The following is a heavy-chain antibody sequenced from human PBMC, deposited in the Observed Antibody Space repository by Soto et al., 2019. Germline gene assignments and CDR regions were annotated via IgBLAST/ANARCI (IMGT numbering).Heavy chain of an antibody. D-gene: IGHD3-22*01. CDR2: ISGSGTGT. CDR1: GFTFSSYA. CDR3: AKDYIHYYDTTACRPDS. Sequence: DVQLLESGGGFVQPGGSLRLSCAASGFTFSSYAMTWVRQAPGKGLEWVSAISGSGTGTYYADSVKGRFTVSRDNSKNTLYLQMNTLSAEDTAVYYCAKDYIHYYDTTACRPDSWGQGTLVTVSS. V-gene: IGHV3-23*01. J-gene: IGHJ4*02.